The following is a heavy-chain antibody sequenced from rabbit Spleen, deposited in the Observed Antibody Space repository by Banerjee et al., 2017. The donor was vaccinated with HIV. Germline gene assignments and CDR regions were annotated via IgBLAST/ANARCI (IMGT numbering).Heavy chain of an antibody. J-gene: IGHJ6*01. CDR1: GFDFSSNA. D-gene: IGHD8-1*01. CDR3: ARDTGSSFSSYGMDL. Sequence: QEQLVESGGGLVKPEGSLTLTCKASGFDFSSNAMCWVRQAPGKGLEWIACIYTSSSSTWYASWAKGRFTISKTSSTTVTLQMTSLTAADTATYFCARDTGSSFSSYGMDLWGPGTLVTVS. CDR2: IYTSSSST. V-gene: IGHV1S45*01.